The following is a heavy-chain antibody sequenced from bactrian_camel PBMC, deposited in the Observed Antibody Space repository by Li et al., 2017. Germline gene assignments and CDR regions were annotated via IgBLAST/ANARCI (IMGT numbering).Heavy chain of an antibody. Sequence: QVQLVESGGGSVQAGGSLRLSCATSGTTVSTYCMAWFRQAPGMEREAVAAIYTGLGQAHYAASVLGRFTISKDNARKTVYLQMNSLKSEDTALYYCASADILQQVTTTTLGFDYWGQGTQVTVS. CDR3: ASADILQQVTTTTLGFDY. J-gene: IGHJ6*01. CDR1: GTTVSTYC. D-gene: IGHD2*01. CDR2: IYTGLGQA. V-gene: IGHV3S1*01.